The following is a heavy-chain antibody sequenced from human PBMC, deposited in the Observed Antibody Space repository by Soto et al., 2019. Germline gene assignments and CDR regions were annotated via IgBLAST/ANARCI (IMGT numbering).Heavy chain of an antibody. CDR2: IFSGGDT. D-gene: IGHD6-25*01. J-gene: IGHJ1*01. CDR3: ARDEAATVF. Sequence: SGGSLRLSCTVSGFIVNSNYMSWVRQAPGKGLEWVSVIFSGGDTYYAESVKGRFTISRGTSKNTIYLQMNSLRPEDTAVYYCARDEAATVFWGQGTRVTVSS. V-gene: IGHV3-53*01. CDR1: GFIVNSNY.